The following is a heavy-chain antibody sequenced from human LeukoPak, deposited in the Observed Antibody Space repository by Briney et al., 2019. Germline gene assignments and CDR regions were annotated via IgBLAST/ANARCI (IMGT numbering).Heavy chain of an antibody. V-gene: IGHV4-38-2*02. CDR3: ARDGDVDLVAKVFDY. CDR1: GYSISSGYY. J-gene: IGHJ4*02. Sequence: SETLSLTCSVSGYSISSGYYWGWIRQPPGKGLEWIGSIYHSGTTYYNPSLKSRVTISVDTSKNQFSLMLSSVTAADTAVYYCARDGDVDLVAKVFDYWAREPWSPSPQ. D-gene: IGHD5-12*01. CDR2: IYHSGTT.